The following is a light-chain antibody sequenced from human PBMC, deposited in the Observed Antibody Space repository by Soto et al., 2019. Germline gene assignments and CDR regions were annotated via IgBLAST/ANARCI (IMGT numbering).Light chain of an antibody. Sequence: DIQMTQSPSTLSASVGDRVTMTCRASQSISTWLAWYQQRAGKAPKLLIYKASNLESGVPSRFSGSGSGTDFTLTISSLQPDDFATYYCQQYNSYSWAFGQGTGWIS. J-gene: IGKJ1*01. CDR1: QSISTW. V-gene: IGKV1-5*03. CDR3: QQYNSYSWA. CDR2: KAS.